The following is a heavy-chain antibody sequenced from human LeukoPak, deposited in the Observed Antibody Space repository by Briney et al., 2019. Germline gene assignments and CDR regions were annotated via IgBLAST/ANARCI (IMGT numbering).Heavy chain of an antibody. D-gene: IGHD6-13*01. Sequence: SETLSLTCTVSGGSISSYYWSWIRQPPGKGLEWIGYIYHSGSTNYNPSLKSRVTISLDTSKNQFSLKLTSMTAADTAVYYCGRETIAATGTSVFFDYWGQGTLVTVS. CDR2: IYHSGST. CDR3: GRETIAATGTSVFFDY. V-gene: IGHV4-59*01. CDR1: GGSISSYY. J-gene: IGHJ4*02.